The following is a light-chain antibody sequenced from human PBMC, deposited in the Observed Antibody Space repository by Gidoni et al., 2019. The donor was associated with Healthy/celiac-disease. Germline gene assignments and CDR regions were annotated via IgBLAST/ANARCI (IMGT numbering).Light chain of an antibody. J-gene: IGKJ4*01. V-gene: IGKV1-33*01. CDR2: DAF. Sequence: DTQMTQSPSSLSASVGDRVTITCQASQDISNYLNWYQQKPGKAPKLLIYDAFNLATGVPSRFSGSGSGTDFTFTISSLQPEDIATYYCQQYDNLQLTFGGXTKVEIK. CDR3: QQYDNLQLT. CDR1: QDISNY.